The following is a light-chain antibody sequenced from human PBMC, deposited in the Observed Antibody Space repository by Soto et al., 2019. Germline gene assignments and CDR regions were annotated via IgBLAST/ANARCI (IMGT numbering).Light chain of an antibody. CDR3: QQYYRQAT. V-gene: IGKV1-5*03. J-gene: IGKJ1*01. CDR2: MAS. Sequence: DIQMTQSPSTLSASVGDRVTITCRASQSITNWLAWYQQQPGKAPKPLIYMASSLESGVPSRFSGSGGGTEFTLTIRSLQPDEFATYYCQQYYRQATFGQGTKVEIK. CDR1: QSITNW.